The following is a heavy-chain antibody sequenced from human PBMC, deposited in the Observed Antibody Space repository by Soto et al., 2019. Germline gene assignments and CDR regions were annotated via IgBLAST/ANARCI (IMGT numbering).Heavy chain of an antibody. CDR3: VKGDNYFDY. V-gene: IGHV3-64D*06. Sequence: GSLRLSCSASGFTFSSYAMHWVRQAPGKGLEYVSGISSNGGSTYYADSVKGRFTISRDNSKNTLNLQMSSLRAEDTAVYYCVKGDNYFDYWGQGTLVTVSS. CDR2: ISSNGGST. D-gene: IGHD3-9*01. CDR1: GFTFSSYA. J-gene: IGHJ4*02.